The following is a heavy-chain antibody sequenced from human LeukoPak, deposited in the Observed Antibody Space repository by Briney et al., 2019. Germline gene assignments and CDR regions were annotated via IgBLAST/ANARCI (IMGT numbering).Heavy chain of an antibody. J-gene: IGHJ4*02. CDR1: GFTFGSYG. Sequence: GGPLRLSCAPSGFTFGSYGMHWVRKAPGKGLVWVSRINSDENSTTYADSVKGRFTISRDNAKNTLYLQMISLRAEDTAIYHCARFISGYHDYRGQGTLVTVSP. CDR3: ARFISGYHDY. V-gene: IGHV3-74*01. CDR2: INSDENST. D-gene: IGHD3-22*01.